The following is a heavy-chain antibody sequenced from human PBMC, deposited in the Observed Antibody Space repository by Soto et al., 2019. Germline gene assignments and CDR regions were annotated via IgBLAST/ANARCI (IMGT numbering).Heavy chain of an antibody. J-gene: IGHJ4*02. CDR2: VNVGNGDT. CDR1: GYTFSDYP. D-gene: IGHD7-27*01. Sequence: APVKVSRKAAGYTFSDYPRNWVRQATGQRLEWMGWVNVGNGDTRYSQNFQGRVTITRDTSATTSYMELRTLRSEDTAMYYCAKGVWGGPSRAYFLDSWGQGTLVTVSS. CDR3: AKGVWGGPSRAYFLDS. V-gene: IGHV1-3*01.